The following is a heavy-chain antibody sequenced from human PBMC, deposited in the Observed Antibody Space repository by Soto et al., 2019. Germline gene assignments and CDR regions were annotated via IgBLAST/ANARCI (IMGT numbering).Heavy chain of an antibody. CDR3: AQDPSCYETGGSYYYCMHV. V-gene: IGHV3-30*18. D-gene: IGHD2-2*01. Sequence: QVQLVESGGGVVQPGRSLRLSCAASGSTFSSYGMHWVRQAPGKGLEWVAVISYDGNNKYYADSVKDPFTIPRDNSNNTLSLEMHGLIADDTAGYYCAQDPSCYETGGSYYYCMHVWDQGTTVAVS. CDR2: ISYDGNNK. J-gene: IGHJ6*02. CDR1: GSTFSSYG.